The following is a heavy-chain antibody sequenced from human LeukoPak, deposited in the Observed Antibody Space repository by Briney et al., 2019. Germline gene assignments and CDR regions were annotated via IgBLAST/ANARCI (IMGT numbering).Heavy chain of an antibody. J-gene: IGHJ2*01. CDR1: GFTFSSYS. CDR3: ARRSSAYYGWYFDL. CDR2: ISSSSSYI. V-gene: IGHV3-21*04. Sequence: GGSLRLSCAASGFTFSSYSMNWVRQAPGKGLEWVSSISSSSSYIYYADSVKGRFTISRDNAKNSLYLQMNSLRAADTAVYYCARRSSAYYGWYFDLWGRGTLVTVSS. D-gene: IGHD3-22*01.